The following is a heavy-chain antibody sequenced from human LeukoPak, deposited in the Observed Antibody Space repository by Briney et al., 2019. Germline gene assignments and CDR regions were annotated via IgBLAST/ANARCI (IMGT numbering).Heavy chain of an antibody. D-gene: IGHD6-19*01. J-gene: IGHJ4*02. CDR3: AKESSGGWYFDY. V-gene: IGHV3-30*02. Sequence: GGSLRLSCAGSGFTFSNYGIHWVRQAPGKGLEWVAFIRYGGINKYYADSVKGRSTISRDNSKNSLYLQMNSLRTEDTAVYYCAKESSGGWYFDYWGQGTLVTVSS. CDR2: IRYGGINK. CDR1: GFTFSNYG.